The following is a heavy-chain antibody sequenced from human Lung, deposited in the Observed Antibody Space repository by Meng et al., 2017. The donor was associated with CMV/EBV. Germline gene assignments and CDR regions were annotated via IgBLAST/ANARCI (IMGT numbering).Heavy chain of an antibody. CDR1: LSTSSRYW. CDR3: ARDFGIVGATSIVGY. V-gene: IGHV3-7*01. J-gene: IGHJ4*02. D-gene: IGHD1-26*01. CDR2: IKQDGSEK. Sequence: ESLKITCTASLSTSSRYWMSWVRQAPGKGLEWVANIKQDGSEKYYVDSVKGRFTISRDNAKNSLYLQMNSLRAEDTGVYYCARDFGIVGATSIVGYWGQGTXVTVSS.